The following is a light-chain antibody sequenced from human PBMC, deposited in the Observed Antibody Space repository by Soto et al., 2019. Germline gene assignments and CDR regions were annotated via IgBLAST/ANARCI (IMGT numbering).Light chain of an antibody. CDR3: QQSGSSPRT. J-gene: IGKJ1*01. CDR2: DAS. CDR1: HSVDSNF. Sequence: EIVLTQSPGTLSLSPGERATLSCRASHSVDSNFLDWYQQKPGQAPRLLIYDASSRATGVPDRFSGSGSGTDFTLTISRLEPEDFAVYYCQQSGSSPRTFGQGTKVEIK. V-gene: IGKV3-20*01.